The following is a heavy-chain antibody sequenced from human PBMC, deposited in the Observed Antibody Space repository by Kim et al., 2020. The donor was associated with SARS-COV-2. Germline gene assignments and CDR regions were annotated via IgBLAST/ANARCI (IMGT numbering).Heavy chain of an antibody. CDR1: GFTVSSNY. CDR2: IYSGGST. V-gene: IGHV3-53*01. D-gene: IGHD3-9*01. CDR3: ARVLSLRYFDWLSSHYYMDV. J-gene: IGHJ6*03. Sequence: GGSLRLSCAASGFTVSSNYMSWVRQAPGKGLEWVSVIYSGGSTYYADSVKGRFTISRDNSKNTLYLQMNSLRAEDTAVYYCARVLSLRYFDWLSSHYYMDVWGKGTTVTVSS.